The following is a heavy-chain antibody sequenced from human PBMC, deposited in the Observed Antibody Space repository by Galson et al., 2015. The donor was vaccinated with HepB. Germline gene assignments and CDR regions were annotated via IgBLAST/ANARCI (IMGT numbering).Heavy chain of an antibody. CDR3: AIPTTVSGDYYYMDV. CDR1: GGTFSSYA. Sequence: SVKVSCKASGGTFSSYAISWVRQAPGQGLEWMGGIIPILGIANYAQKFQGRVTITADKSTSTAYMELSSLRSEDTAVYYCAIPTTVSGDYYYMDVWGKGTTVTVSS. J-gene: IGHJ6*03. CDR2: IIPILGIA. V-gene: IGHV1-69*10. D-gene: IGHD4-17*01.